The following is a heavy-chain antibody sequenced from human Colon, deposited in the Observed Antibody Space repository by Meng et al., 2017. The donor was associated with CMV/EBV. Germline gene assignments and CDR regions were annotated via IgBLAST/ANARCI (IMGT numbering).Heavy chain of an antibody. CDR3: ARGASFWSGPYGMDV. Sequence: GESLKISCAASGFTFSRFWMSWVRQAPGKGLEWVANIKEDGSEKYYVDSVKGRFTISRDNAKNTLYLQMNSLRAEDTAVYYCARGASFWSGPYGMDVWGQGTTVTVSS. V-gene: IGHV3-7*01. CDR1: GFTFSRFW. J-gene: IGHJ6*02. D-gene: IGHD3-3*01. CDR2: IKEDGSEK.